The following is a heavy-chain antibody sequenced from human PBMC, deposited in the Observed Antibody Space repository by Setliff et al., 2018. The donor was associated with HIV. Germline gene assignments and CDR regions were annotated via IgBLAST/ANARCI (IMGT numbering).Heavy chain of an antibody. CDR3: ASGNGPYYFDY. Sequence: TLSLTCTASGDSISTYYWSWIRQPPAKGLEWIGYISYSGSTKYNPSLNSRVTISVDTSKNQFSLKLSSVTAADTAVYYCASGNGPYYFDYWGQGTLVTVSS. D-gene: IGHD1-1*01. J-gene: IGHJ4*02. CDR2: ISYSGST. CDR1: GDSISTYY. V-gene: IGHV4-59*01.